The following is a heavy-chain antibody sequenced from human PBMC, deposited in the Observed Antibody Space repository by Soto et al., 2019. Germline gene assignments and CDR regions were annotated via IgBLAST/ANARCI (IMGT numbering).Heavy chain of an antibody. CDR1: GYTLTELS. CDR2: INAGNGDT. V-gene: IGHV1-3*01. Sequence: ASVKVSCKVSGYTLTELSIHWVRQGPGKGLEWMGWINAGNGDTKYSQKFQGRVAITRDTSASTAYMELSSLRSEDTAVYYCARAPSWWYFDLWGRGTLVTVSS. J-gene: IGHJ2*01. CDR3: ARAPSWWYFDL.